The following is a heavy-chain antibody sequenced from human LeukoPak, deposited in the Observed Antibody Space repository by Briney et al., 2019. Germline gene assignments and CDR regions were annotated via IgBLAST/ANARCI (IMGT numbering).Heavy chain of an antibody. Sequence: SETLSLTCAVYGGSFSGYYWSWIRQPPGKGLGWIGEINHSGSTNHNPSLKSRVTISVDTSKNQFSLKLSSVTAADTAVYYCARGGQQWLFKRGLFDYWGQGTLVTVSS. J-gene: IGHJ4*02. CDR1: GGSFSGYY. D-gene: IGHD6-19*01. V-gene: IGHV4-34*01. CDR3: ARGGQQWLFKRGLFDY. CDR2: INHSGST.